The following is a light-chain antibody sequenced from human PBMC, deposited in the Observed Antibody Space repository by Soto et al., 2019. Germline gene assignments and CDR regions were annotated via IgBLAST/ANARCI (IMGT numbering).Light chain of an antibody. V-gene: IGKV3-15*01. CDR3: QQYNTWLWT. CDR1: QNVNAN. J-gene: IGKJ1*01. CDR2: GAS. Sequence: EVVMTQSPATLSVSPGERATLSCRASQNVNANLAWYQQKPGQAPRLLIHGASTRATGIPARFSGSGFGTVFILTISSLQSEDCAVYYCQQYNTWLWTFGQGTKVEGK.